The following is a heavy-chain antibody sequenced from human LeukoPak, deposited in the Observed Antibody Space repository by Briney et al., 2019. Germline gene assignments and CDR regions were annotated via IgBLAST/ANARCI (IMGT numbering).Heavy chain of an antibody. V-gene: IGHV1-8*01. J-gene: IGHJ3*02. D-gene: IGHD3-10*01. CDR1: GYTFTIYD. CDR2: MNPNSGNT. CDR3: ARGYGRGDAFDI. Sequence: ASVTVSFKASGYTFTIYDINWVRQATGQGLEWMGWMNPNSGNTGYAQKFQGRVTMTRNTSISTAYMELTSLRSEDTAVYYCARGYGRGDAFDIWGQGTMVTVSS.